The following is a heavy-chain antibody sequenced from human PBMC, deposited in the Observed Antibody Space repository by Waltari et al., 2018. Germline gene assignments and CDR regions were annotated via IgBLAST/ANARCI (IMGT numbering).Heavy chain of an antibody. J-gene: IGHJ5*02. V-gene: IGHV6-1*01. D-gene: IGHD6-19*01. Sequence: QVQLQQSGPGLVKPPQTLPLTCDISGDSVSNSGAAWNWIRQSPSRGLEWLARTQYRSKWYNEYAVSVRGRITVSTDTSQNQFSLQLNSVTPDDTAVYYCSRESWGTGWSWGQGTLVTVSS. CDR2: TQYRSKWYN. CDR1: GDSVSNSGAA. CDR3: SRESWGTGWS.